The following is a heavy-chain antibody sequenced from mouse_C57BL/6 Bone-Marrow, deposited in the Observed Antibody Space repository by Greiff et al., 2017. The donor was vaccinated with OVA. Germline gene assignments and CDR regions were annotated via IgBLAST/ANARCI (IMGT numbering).Heavy chain of an antibody. CDR2: IDPENGDT. D-gene: IGHD4-1*01. Sequence: VQLQQSGAELVRPGASVKLSCTASGFNIKDDYMHWVKQRPEQGLEWLGWIDPENGDTEYASKFQGKATITADTSSNTAYLQLSSLTSEDTAVYYCTTRGTGPWCAYWGQGTLVTVSA. J-gene: IGHJ3*01. CDR3: TTRGTGPWCAY. V-gene: IGHV14-4*01. CDR1: GFNIKDDY.